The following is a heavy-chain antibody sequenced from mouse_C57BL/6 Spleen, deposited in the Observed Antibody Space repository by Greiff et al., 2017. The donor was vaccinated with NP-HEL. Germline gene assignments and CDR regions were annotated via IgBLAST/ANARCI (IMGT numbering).Heavy chain of an antibody. Sequence: VQLQQSDAALVKPGASVKISCKVSAYTFTDHTIHWMKQRPEQGLEWIGYIYPRDGSTTYNEKFTGKSTLTADKSSSTAYMQLNSLTSEDSAVYFCARGDDGYYAMDYWGQGTSVTVS. CDR3: ARGDDGYYAMDY. CDR2: IYPRDGST. D-gene: IGHD2-3*01. J-gene: IGHJ4*01. V-gene: IGHV1-78*01. CDR1: AYTFTDHT.